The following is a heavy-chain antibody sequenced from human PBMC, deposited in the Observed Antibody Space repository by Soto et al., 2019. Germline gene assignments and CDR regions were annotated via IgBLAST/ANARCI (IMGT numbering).Heavy chain of an antibody. D-gene: IGHD2-15*01. J-gene: IGHJ4*02. CDR3: ARADCSGGSCYNFDY. CDR1: GGSISSGGYY. V-gene: IGHV4-31*03. CDR2: IYYSGST. Sequence: QVQLQESGPGLVKPSQTLSLTCTVSGGSISSGGYYWSWIRQHPGKGLEWIGYIYYSGSTYYNPSLKSRVTISVDTSKNQFSVKLSSVTAADTAVYYCARADCSGGSCYNFDYWGQGTLVTVSS.